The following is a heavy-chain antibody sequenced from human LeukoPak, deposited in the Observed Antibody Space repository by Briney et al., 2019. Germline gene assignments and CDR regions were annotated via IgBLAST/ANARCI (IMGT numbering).Heavy chain of an antibody. V-gene: IGHV4-59*01. Sequence: PSETLSLTCTVSGGSISSYYWSWIRQPPGKGLEWIGYIYYSGSTNYNPSLKSRVTISVDTSKNQFSLKLSSVTAADTAVYYCASAASPRGHGAFDIWGQGTMVTVSS. D-gene: IGHD6-25*01. CDR2: IYYSGST. CDR3: ASAASPRGHGAFDI. J-gene: IGHJ3*02. CDR1: GGSISSYY.